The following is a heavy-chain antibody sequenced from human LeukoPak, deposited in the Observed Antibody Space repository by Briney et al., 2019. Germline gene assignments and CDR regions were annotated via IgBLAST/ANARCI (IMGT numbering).Heavy chain of an antibody. V-gene: IGHV5-51*01. Sequence: GESLKISCKGSGYSFTSYWIGWVRQMPGKGLEWMGIIYPGDSDTRYSPSFQGQVTISADKSISTAYLQWSSLKASDTAMYYCGRHGVEMATISPFDYWGQGTLVTVSS. CDR3: GRHGVEMATISPFDY. CDR2: IYPGDSDT. D-gene: IGHD5-24*01. CDR1: GYSFTSYW. J-gene: IGHJ4*02.